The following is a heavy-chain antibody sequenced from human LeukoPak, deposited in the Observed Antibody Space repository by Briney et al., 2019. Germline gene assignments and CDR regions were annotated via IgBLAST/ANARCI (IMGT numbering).Heavy chain of an antibody. CDR3: TTGLQRGLAVPGTGGFDY. Sequence: PGRSLRLSCAASGFTFSNHGMHWVRQAPGKGLEWVALIWYDGSNKEYAESVKGRFTISRDNSKNTLYLQMNSLKSEDTAVYYCTTGLQRGLAVPGTGGFDYWGPGALVTVSS. V-gene: IGHV3-33*01. CDR2: IWYDGSNK. D-gene: IGHD6-19*01. CDR1: GFTFSNHG. J-gene: IGHJ4*02.